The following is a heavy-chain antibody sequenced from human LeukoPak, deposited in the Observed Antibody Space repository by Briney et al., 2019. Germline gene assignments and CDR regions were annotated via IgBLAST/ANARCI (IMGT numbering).Heavy chain of an antibody. D-gene: IGHD2-15*01. J-gene: IGHJ5*02. CDR2: ISAYNGNT. V-gene: IGHV1-18*01. CDR1: GYTVTNYG. Sequence: GASVKLSCKASGYTVTNYGITWVRQAPGQGLEWMGWISAYNGNTNYAQKLQGRVTMTIDKTTSTAYMELRSLRSDDTAVYYCARGGANCSGGRCPLNWFDPWGQGTPVTVSS. CDR3: ARGGANCSGGRCPLNWFDP.